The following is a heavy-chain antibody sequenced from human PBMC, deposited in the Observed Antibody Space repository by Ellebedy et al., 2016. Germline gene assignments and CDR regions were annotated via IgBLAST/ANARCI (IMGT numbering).Heavy chain of an antibody. CDR1: GDSIGSGANY. CDR3: ARRPDDVAIFGVITPQYYFDN. J-gene: IGHJ4*02. D-gene: IGHD3-3*01. V-gene: IGHV4-31*03. Sequence: SETLSLXCTVSGDSIGSGANYWSWIRRHPGKGLEWIGYIYYSGSTYYNPSLKSRVTISLDTSKNQFSLKLNSVTAADTAVYYCARRPDDVAIFGVITPQYYFDNWGQGTLVTVSS. CDR2: IYYSGST.